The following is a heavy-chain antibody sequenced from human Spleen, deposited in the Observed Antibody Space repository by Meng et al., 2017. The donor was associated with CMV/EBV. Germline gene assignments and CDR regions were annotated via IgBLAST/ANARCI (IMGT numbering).Heavy chain of an antibody. D-gene: IGHD3-22*01. Sequence: LRLSCAISGASVSSNSATWNWIRQSPSRGLEWLGRTYYRSKWYNDYAMAVTSRITINPDTSKNQFSLQLNSVTPEDTAVYYCARDYYDSGAYYYTEEYYHGLDVWGQGTTVTVSS. CDR1: GASVSSNSAT. CDR2: TYYRSKWYN. J-gene: IGHJ6*02. V-gene: IGHV6-1*01. CDR3: ARDYYDSGAYYYTEEYYHGLDV.